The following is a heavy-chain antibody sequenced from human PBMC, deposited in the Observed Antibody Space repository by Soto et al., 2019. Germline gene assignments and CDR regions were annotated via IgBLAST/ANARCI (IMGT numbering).Heavy chain of an antibody. Sequence: EVQLVESGGGLVQPGESLRLSCAASGLTFRSYWMHWVRQAPGKGLVWVSRINTDGSVAMYVDSVKGRFTISRDNAKNTLYLHMNSLRAEDTAVYYCARDMQLCRLDSWGQGTLVTVSS. CDR3: ARDMQLCRLDS. CDR1: GLTFRSYW. CDR2: INTDGSVA. J-gene: IGHJ4*02. D-gene: IGHD2-2*01. V-gene: IGHV3-74*03.